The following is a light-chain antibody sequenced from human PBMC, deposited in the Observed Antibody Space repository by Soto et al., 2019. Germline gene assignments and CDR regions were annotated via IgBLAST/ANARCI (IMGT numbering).Light chain of an antibody. V-gene: IGKV1-5*01. CDR2: DAS. J-gene: IGKJ2*01. CDR3: QQYFTVPHT. Sequence: DIPMTQSPSTLSASVRDSVTITCRASQSIDRRLAWYQKKPGKAPNLVIYDASTLESGDPSRFSGSVSGTEFTLSISSLQPDDSATYYCQQYFTVPHTFGLGTTLQIK. CDR1: QSIDRR.